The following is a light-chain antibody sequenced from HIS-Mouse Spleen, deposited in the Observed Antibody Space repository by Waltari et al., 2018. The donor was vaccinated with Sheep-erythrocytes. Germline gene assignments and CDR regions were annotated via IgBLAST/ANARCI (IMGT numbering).Light chain of an antibody. Sequence: SYELTRPPSVSVSPGQTASITCSGDKLGDKYACRYRQKPGQSPVLVIYQDSKRPSGIPERFSGSNSGNTATLTISGTQAMDEADYYCQAWDSSTAVFGGGTKLTVL. CDR1: KLGDKY. CDR2: QDS. CDR3: QAWDSSTAV. J-gene: IGLJ2*01. V-gene: IGLV3-1*01.